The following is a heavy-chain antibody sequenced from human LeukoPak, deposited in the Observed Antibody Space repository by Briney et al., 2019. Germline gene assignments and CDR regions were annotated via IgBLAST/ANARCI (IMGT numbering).Heavy chain of an antibody. CDR1: GGSISSGDYY. CDR3: ARDLLNEGDHLDY. V-gene: IGHV4-30-4*01. Sequence: SETLSLTCTVSGGSISSGDYYWSWIRQPPGKGLEWIGYIYYSGSTYYNPSLKSRVTISVDTSKNQFSLKLSSVTAADTAVYYCARDLLNEGDHLDYWGQGTLVTVSS. CDR2: IYYSGST. D-gene: IGHD2-21*02. J-gene: IGHJ4*02.